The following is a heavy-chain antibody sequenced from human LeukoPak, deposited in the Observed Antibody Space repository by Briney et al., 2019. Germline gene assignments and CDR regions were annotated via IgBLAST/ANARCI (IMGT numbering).Heavy chain of an antibody. CDR1: GFTFSDYW. CDR2: IKQDGSEN. J-gene: IGHJ4*02. Sequence: GGSLRLSCEASGFTFSDYWMSWVRQAPGKRLEWVVNIKQDGSENYYVDSVAGRFTISRDNAKNSLYLQMNSLRVEDTAAYYCARDKLEGPTKLDFWGRGTLVTVSS. CDR3: ARDKLEGPTKLDF. D-gene: IGHD1-26*01. V-gene: IGHV3-7*01.